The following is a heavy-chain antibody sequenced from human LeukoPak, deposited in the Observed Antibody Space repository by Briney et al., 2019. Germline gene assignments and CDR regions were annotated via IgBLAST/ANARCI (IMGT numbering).Heavy chain of an antibody. CDR2: IYYSGST. Sequence: SETLSLTCTVSGGSISSYYWSWIRQPPGKGLEWIGYIYYSGSTNYNPSLKSRVTISVDTSKNQFSLKLSSVTAADTAVYYCARGHGRDCYNFGVLGAFHIWGQGTMVTVSS. CDR3: ARGHGRDCYNFGVLGAFHI. CDR1: GGSISSYY. V-gene: IGHV4-59*01. D-gene: IGHD5-24*01. J-gene: IGHJ3*02.